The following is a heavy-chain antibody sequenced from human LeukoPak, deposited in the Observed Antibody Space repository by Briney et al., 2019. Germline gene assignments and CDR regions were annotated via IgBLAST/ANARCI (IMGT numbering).Heavy chain of an antibody. V-gene: IGHV1-18*04. Sequence: ASVKVSCKTSGYTFTDFYIHWVRQAPGQGLEWMGWISAYNGNTNYAQKLQGRVTMTTDTSTSTAYMELRSLRSDDTAVYYCARDRNFDYWGQGTLVTVSS. CDR2: ISAYNGNT. J-gene: IGHJ4*02. CDR1: GYTFTDFY. CDR3: ARDRNFDY.